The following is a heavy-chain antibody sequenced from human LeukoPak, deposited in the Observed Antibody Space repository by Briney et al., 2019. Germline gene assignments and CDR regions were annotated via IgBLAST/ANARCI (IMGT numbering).Heavy chain of an antibody. Sequence: SETLSLTCAVSGGSISSNNWWSWVRQTSGKELEWIGEIYHSGSTTNYNPSPKSRVTMSVDKSKNHFSLKLTSVTAADTAVYYCARVFGGYDGALAFWGQGTLVTVSS. CDR3: ARVFGGYDGALAF. D-gene: IGHD5-12*01. J-gene: IGHJ4*02. V-gene: IGHV4-4*02. CDR2: IYHSGSTT. CDR1: GGSISSNNW.